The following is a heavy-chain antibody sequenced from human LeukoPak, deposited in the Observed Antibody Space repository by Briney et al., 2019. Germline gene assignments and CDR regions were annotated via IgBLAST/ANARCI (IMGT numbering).Heavy chain of an antibody. J-gene: IGHJ4*02. CDR3: ARDANFDS. V-gene: IGHV4-59*01. CDR2: IHYSGST. Sequence: SETLSLTCTVSGGSIGSYYWNWIRQAPGKGLEWIGYIHYSGSTNHNSSLKSRVTISVDTSKNQYSLKLSSVTAADTAVYYCARDANFDSWGRGTLVTVSS. CDR1: GGSIGSYY.